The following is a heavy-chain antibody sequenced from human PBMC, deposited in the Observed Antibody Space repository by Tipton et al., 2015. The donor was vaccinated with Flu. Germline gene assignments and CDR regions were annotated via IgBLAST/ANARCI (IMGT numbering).Heavy chain of an antibody. CDR3: ARSRITIFGVVTGRWFDP. D-gene: IGHD3-3*01. CDR2: INPNSGGT. Sequence: QLVQSGAEVKKPGASVKVSCKASGYTFTSYYMHWVRQAPGQGLEWMGWINPNSGGTNYAQKFQGRVTMTRDTSISTAYMELSRLRSDDTAVYYCARSRITIFGVVTGRWFDPWGQGTLVTVSS. V-gene: IGHV1-2*02. J-gene: IGHJ5*02. CDR1: GYTFTSYY.